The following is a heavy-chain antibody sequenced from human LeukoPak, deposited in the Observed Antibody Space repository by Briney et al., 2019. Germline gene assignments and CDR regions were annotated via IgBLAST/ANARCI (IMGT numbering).Heavy chain of an antibody. CDR2: INTNTGNP. J-gene: IGHJ4*02. V-gene: IGHV7-4-1*02. CDR1: GYTFTSYA. D-gene: IGHD4-17*01. CDR3: ARVKYGDFSDY. Sequence: GASVKVSCNASGYTFTSYAMNWVRQAPGQGLEWMGWINTNTGNPTYAQGFTGRFVFSLDISVSTAYLQISSLKAEDTAVYYCARVKYGDFSDYWGQGTLVTVSS.